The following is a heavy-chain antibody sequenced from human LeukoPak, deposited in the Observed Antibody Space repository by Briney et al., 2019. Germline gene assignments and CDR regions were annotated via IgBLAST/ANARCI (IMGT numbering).Heavy chain of an antibody. Sequence: ASVKVSCKASGYTFTSYGISWVRQAPGQGLEWMGWISAYNGNTNYAQKLQGRVTMTTDTSASTAYMELRSLRSDDTAVYYCARASGWLVLYYFDYWGQGTLVTVSS. CDR1: GYTFTSYG. CDR2: ISAYNGNT. CDR3: ARASGWLVLYYFDY. D-gene: IGHD6-19*01. J-gene: IGHJ4*02. V-gene: IGHV1-18*01.